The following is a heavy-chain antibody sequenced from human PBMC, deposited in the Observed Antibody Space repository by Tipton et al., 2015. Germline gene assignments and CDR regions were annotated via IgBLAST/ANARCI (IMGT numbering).Heavy chain of an antibody. CDR3: ARDKTFEAFDI. CDR1: GGSISSYS. D-gene: IGHD2/OR15-2a*01. Sequence: TLSLTCTVSGGSISSYSWSWIRQPAGRGLEWIGHIFTSGSTNYNPSLTSRLTISVDTSRNQFSLHLKSVTAADTAVYYCARDKTFEAFDIWGQGTKVTVSS. V-gene: IGHV4-4*07. J-gene: IGHJ3*02. CDR2: IFTSGST.